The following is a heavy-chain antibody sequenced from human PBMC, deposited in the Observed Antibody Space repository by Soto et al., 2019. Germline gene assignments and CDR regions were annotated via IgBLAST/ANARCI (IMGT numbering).Heavy chain of an antibody. J-gene: IGHJ3*02. V-gene: IGHV1-69*02. CDR1: GGTFSSYT. Sequence: QVQLVQSGAEVKKPGSSVKVSCKASGGTFSSYTISWVRQAPGQGLEWMGRIIPILGIANYAQKFQGRVTITADKSTSTAYMELSSLRSEDTAVYYCARLVDCSSNSCSPFDIWGQGTMVTVSS. CDR3: ARLVDCSSNSCSPFDI. CDR2: IIPILGIA. D-gene: IGHD2-2*01.